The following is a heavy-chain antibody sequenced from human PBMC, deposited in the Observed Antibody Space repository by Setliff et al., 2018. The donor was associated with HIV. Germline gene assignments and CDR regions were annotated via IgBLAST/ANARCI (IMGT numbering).Heavy chain of an antibody. CDR2: SYHSGST. J-gene: IGHJ6*03. CDR1: GGSISSSNW. Sequence: SETLSLTCAVSGGSISSSNWWTWVRQPPGKGLEWIGESYHSGSTNYNPSLKSRVTISLGKSKNQFSLELSSVTAADTAVYYCGRTMTYYYLCMDVWGNGTTVTVSS. CDR3: GRTMTYYYLCMDV. V-gene: IGHV4-4*02.